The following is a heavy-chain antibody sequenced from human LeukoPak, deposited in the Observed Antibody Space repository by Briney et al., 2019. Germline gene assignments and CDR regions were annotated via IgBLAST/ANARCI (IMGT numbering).Heavy chain of an antibody. V-gene: IGHV4-4*07. CDR1: GGSISSYY. Sequence: SETLSLTCTVSGGSISSYYWSWIRQPAGKGLEWIGRIYTSGSTNYNPSLKSRVTMSVDTSKNQFSLKLSSVTAADTAVYYCATSAYGSGSYYLGTWGQGTLVTVSS. CDR2: IYTSGST. D-gene: IGHD3-10*01. CDR3: ATSAYGSGSYYLGT. J-gene: IGHJ5*02.